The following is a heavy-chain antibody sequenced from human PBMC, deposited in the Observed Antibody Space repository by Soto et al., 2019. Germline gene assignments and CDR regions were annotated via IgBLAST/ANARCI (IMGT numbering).Heavy chain of an antibody. V-gene: IGHV1-69*13. CDR2: IIPIFGTA. J-gene: IGHJ4*02. CDR1: GGTFSSYA. Sequence: SVKVSCKASGGTFSSYAISWVRQAPGQGLEWMGGIIPIFGTANYAQKFQGRVTITADESTSTAYMELSSLRSEDTAVYYCAREGYYYDSSGYYRFDYWGQGTMVTVSS. CDR3: AREGYYYDSSGYYRFDY. D-gene: IGHD3-22*01.